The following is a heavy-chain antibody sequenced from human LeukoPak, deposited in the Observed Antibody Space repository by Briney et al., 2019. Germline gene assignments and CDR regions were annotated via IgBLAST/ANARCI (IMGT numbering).Heavy chain of an antibody. CDR2: ITGSGGKT. CDR3: AKASGDYPLYYYNMDV. V-gene: IGHV3-23*01. D-gene: IGHD1-26*01. J-gene: IGHJ6*02. Sequence: GGPLRLSCAASGFTFSNAWMICVRQAPGKGLEWVSAITGSGGKTYYADSVKGRFTISRDNAKNTLYLQMNSLRAEDSAVYYCAKASGDYPLYYYNMDVWGQGTTVTVSS. CDR1: GFTFSNAW.